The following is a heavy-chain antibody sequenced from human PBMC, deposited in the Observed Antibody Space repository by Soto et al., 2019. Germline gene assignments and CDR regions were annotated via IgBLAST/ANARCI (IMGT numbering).Heavy chain of an antibody. J-gene: IGHJ2*01. CDR2: IYNTGST. V-gene: IGHV4-59*02. D-gene: IGHD4-17*01. Sequence: QVQLQESGPGLVKSSETLSLTCTVSGGAVSGFYWSWLRQPPGKELQWIGYIYNTGSTNYNPSLESRVIISVDTSKTQSSLKVTSVTAADTAVYYCARSPPLYGDYDSWYFDLWGRGTLVTVSS. CDR1: GGAVSGFY. CDR3: ARSPPLYGDYDSWYFDL.